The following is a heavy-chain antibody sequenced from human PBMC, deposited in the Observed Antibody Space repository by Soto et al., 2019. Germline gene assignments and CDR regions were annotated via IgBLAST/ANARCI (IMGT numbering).Heavy chain of an antibody. D-gene: IGHD3-22*01. CDR1: GYTFTSYG. Sequence: QVQLVQSGAEVKKPGDSVKVSCKASGYTFTSYGISWVRQAPGQGLEWMGWISAYNGNTNYAQKLQGRVTMTTDTSTSTAYMELRSLGSDDTAVYYCVRTGYYYDSSGNYYEFDYWGQGTLVTVSS. J-gene: IGHJ4*02. V-gene: IGHV1-18*01. CDR3: VRTGYYYDSSGNYYEFDY. CDR2: ISAYNGNT.